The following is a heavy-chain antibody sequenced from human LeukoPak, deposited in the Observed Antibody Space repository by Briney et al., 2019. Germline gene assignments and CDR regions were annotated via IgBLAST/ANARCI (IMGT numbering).Heavy chain of an antibody. J-gene: IGHJ4*02. V-gene: IGHV3-30-3*01. CDR2: ISHDGDRQ. CDR1: GFTLSSSA. Sequence: GGSLRLSCATSGFTLSSSAMHWVRQAPGKGLEWVAVISHDGDRQYYTDSVKGRFTISRDISKSTLYLQLNSLRTEDTAVYYCARDRGKGTYLDSWGQGTLVTVSS. CDR3: ARDRGKGTYLDS. D-gene: IGHD3/OR15-3a*01.